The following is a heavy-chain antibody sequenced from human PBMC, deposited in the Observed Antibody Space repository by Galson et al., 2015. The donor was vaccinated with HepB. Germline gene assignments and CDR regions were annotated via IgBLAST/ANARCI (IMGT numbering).Heavy chain of an antibody. D-gene: IGHD1-7*01. CDR3: ARDSRLELRLNNYFSYGMDV. Sequence: SVKVSCKASGYTFSNYGLSWVRQAPGQGLEWMGWISGYDGSTNYAPKFQGRVTMTTQTSTGTAYIELRSLRSDDTAVYYCARDSRLELRLNNYFSYGMDVWGQGSAVTVSS. V-gene: IGHV1-18*01. CDR1: GYTFSNYG. CDR2: ISGYDGST. J-gene: IGHJ6*02.